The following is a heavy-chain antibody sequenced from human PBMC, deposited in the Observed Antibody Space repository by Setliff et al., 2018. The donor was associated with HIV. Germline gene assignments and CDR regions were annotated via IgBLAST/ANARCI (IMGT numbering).Heavy chain of an antibody. J-gene: IGHJ4*02. Sequence: GASVKVSCKTSGYSFTAYDINWVRQATGRGLECMAWMNPSTGEIGYAQKFQGRLTMTPDSSITTAFMELRGLRSEDTAIYYCARPSHVHDDDGPLGYWGQGTLVTVSS. CDR2: MNPSTGEI. CDR3: ARPSHVHDDDGPLGY. D-gene: IGHD3-16*01. CDR1: GYSFTAYD. V-gene: IGHV1-8*01.